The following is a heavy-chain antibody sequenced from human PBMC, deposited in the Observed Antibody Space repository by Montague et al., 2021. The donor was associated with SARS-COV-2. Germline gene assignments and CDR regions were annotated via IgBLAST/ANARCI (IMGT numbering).Heavy chain of an antibody. D-gene: IGHD3-3*01. J-gene: IGHJ3*02. Sequence: SETLSLTCAVYGGSFSDCDWTWIRQSPWQGQELVGESNHRGSSNYYPYLKSRISMSVDTAKNQIFVKLTSVTATDTATYDCARGQVTIFAVLIILPAAGAIDMWGQGTKVTVSS. CDR1: GGSFSDCD. CDR3: ARGQVTIFAVLIILPAAGAIDM. V-gene: IGHV4-34*10. CDR2: SNHRGSS.